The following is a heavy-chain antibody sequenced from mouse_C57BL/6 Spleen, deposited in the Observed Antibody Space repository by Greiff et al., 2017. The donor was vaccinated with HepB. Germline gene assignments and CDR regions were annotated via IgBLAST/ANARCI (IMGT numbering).Heavy chain of an antibody. CDR1: GFNIKDDY. J-gene: IGHJ2*01. D-gene: IGHD1-1*01. V-gene: IGHV14-4*01. CDR2: IDPENGDT. Sequence: VHLKQSGAELVRPGASVKLSCTASGFNIKDDYMHWVKQRPEQGLEWIGWIDPENGDTEYASKFQGKATITADTSSNTAYLQLSSLTSEDTAVYYCTTWMNSYGSSWDYWGQGTTLTVSS. CDR3: TTWMNSYGSSWDY.